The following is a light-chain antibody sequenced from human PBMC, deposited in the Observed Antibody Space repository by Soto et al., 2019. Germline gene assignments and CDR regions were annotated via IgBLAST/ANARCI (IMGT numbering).Light chain of an antibody. V-gene: IGKV2-30*01. CDR3: MHSIDWPTWT. CDR2: NVS. Sequence: DVVMTQSPLSLSVTLGQPASISFRSSRSLVFRDGNTYLHWFHQRPGQSPRRLIDNVSNRDSGVPDRFSGSGSGTGFTLEISRVEAEDVGMYYCMHSIDWPTWTFGQGTKVDIK. CDR1: RSLVFRDGNTY. J-gene: IGKJ1*01.